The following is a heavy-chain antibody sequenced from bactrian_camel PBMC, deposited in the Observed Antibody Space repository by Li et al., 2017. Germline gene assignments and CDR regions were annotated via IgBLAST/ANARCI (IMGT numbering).Heavy chain of an antibody. CDR3: AKVTPGFAY. CDR1: GFPFSEYA. J-gene: IGHJ4*01. Sequence: VQLVESGGDLVQPGGTLRLSCVASGFPFSEYAMSWVRQTAGKGLEWLSSISSSGGDAYTDEAVHGRFTISRNNALNSLYLQLNNLKTDDTAIYYCAKVTPGFAYWGQGTQVTVS. CDR2: ISSSGGDA. V-gene: IGHV3S31*01.